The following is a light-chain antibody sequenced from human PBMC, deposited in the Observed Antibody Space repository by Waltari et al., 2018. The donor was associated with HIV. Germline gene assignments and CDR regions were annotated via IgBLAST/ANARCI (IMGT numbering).Light chain of an antibody. J-gene: IGKJ4*01. Sequence: EIVMTQSPATLSVSPGERATLSCRASQSVSSNLAWYQQKPGQAPRLLIYGASTSATGIPARFSGSGSGTEFTLTISSLQSEDFAVYYCQQYNIWPPLTFGGGTKVEIK. CDR3: QQYNIWPPLT. CDR1: QSVSSN. V-gene: IGKV3-15*01. CDR2: GAS.